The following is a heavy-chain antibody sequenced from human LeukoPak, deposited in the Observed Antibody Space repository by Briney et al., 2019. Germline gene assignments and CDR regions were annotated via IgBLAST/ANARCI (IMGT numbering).Heavy chain of an antibody. Sequence: GASVKVSCKASGYTFTSYDINWVRQATGQGLEWMGWMNPNSGNTGYAQKFQGRVTMTRNTSISPAYMELSSLRSEDTAVYYCARGPPPQYCSGGSCYAAYWGQGTLVTVSS. CDR3: ARGPPPQYCSGGSCYAAY. J-gene: IGHJ4*02. V-gene: IGHV1-8*01. CDR2: MNPNSGNT. CDR1: GYTFTSYD. D-gene: IGHD2-15*01.